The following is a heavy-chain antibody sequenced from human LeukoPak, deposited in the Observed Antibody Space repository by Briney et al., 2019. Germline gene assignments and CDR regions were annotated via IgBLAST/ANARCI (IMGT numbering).Heavy chain of an antibody. CDR1: VGSISSYY. J-gene: IGHJ4*02. CDR3: ARDATIFGVVIPGFDY. D-gene: IGHD3-3*01. Sequence: SETLSLTCTVSVGSISSYYWSWIRQPPGKGLEWIGYIYYSGSTNYNPSLKSRVTISVDTSKNQFSLKLSSVTAADTAVYYCARDATIFGVVIPGFDYWGQGTLVTVSS. V-gene: IGHV4-59*01. CDR2: IYYSGST.